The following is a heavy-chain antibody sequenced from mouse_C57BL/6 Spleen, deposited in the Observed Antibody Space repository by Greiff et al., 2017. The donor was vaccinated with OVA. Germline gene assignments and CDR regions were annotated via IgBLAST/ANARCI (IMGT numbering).Heavy chain of an antibody. J-gene: IGHJ3*01. D-gene: IGHD1-1*01. V-gene: IGHV1-18*01. Sequence: VQLKESGPELVKPGASVKIPCKASGYTFTDYNMDWVKQSHGKSLEWIGDINPNNGGTIYNQKFKGKATLTVDKSSSTAYMELRSLTSEDTAVYYCARRGLLRGGFAYWGQGTLVTVSA. CDR3: ARRGLLRGGFAY. CDR2: INPNNGGT. CDR1: GYTFTDYN.